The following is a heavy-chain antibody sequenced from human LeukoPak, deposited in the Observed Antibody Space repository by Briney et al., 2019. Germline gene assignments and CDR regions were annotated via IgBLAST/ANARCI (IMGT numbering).Heavy chain of an antibody. Sequence: GGSLRLSCAASGFTFSSYWMSWVRQAPGKGLEWVSVIYSGGSTYYADSVRGRFTISRDNSKNTLYLQMNSLRAEDTAVYYCASPSPYYYDSSGPEGRFDYWGQGTLVTVSS. V-gene: IGHV3-53*01. D-gene: IGHD3-22*01. CDR2: IYSGGST. J-gene: IGHJ4*02. CDR3: ASPSPYYYDSSGPEGRFDY. CDR1: GFTFSSYW.